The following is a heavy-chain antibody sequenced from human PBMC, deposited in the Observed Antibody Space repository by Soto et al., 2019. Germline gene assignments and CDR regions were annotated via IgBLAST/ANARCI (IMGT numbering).Heavy chain of an antibody. Sequence: GGSLRLSCAASGFTFSSYAMHWVRQAPGKGLEWVAVISYDGSNKYYADSVKGRFTITRDNSKNTLYLQMNSLRAEDTAVYYCARDEEGVATWYYDFWSGYLPQIIALDYWGQGTLVTVSS. J-gene: IGHJ4*02. CDR2: ISYDGSNK. CDR1: GFTFSSYA. V-gene: IGHV3-30-3*01. D-gene: IGHD3-3*01. CDR3: ARDEEGVATWYYDFWSGYLPQIIALDY.